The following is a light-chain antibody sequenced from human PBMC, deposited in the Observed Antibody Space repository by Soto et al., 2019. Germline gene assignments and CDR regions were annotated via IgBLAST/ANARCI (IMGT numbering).Light chain of an antibody. CDR1: SSDVGNSNG. Sequence: QSALTQPPSASGSPGQSVAISCTGTSSDVGNSNGVSWYHQPPGTAPKLMIYDVNNRPSGVPDRFSGSKSGNTASLTISGLQAEDEGDYYCSSYTSSSTYVFGTGTKVTVL. J-gene: IGLJ1*01. V-gene: IGLV2-18*02. CDR2: DVN. CDR3: SSYTSSSTYV.